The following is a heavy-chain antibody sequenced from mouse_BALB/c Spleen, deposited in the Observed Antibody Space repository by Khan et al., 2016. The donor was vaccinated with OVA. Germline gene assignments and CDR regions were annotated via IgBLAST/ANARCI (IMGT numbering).Heavy chain of an antibody. J-gene: IGHJ2*01. Sequence: QVQLKESGAELAKPGASVKLSCKASGYTFTTYWMHWVQQRPGQGLEWIGYINPTSGSTDYNETFKDRATLSADTSYSPAYMQLSSLTSEDSAVYYCTRDRIDYWGQGTTLTVSS. CDR3: TRDRIDY. CDR1: GYTFTTYW. V-gene: IGHV1-7*01. CDR2: INPTSGST.